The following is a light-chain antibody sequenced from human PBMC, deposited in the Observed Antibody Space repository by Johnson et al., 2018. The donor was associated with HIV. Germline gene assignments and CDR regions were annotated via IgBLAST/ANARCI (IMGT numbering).Light chain of an antibody. V-gene: IGLV1-51*01. Sequence: QSVLTQPPSVSAAPGQKVTISCSGSSSNIGNNYVSWYQQLPGTAPKLLIYDNNKRPSGIPDRFSGSKSGTSATLAITGLQTWDEADDYCETRDKSLNVSHVFGAVTRVIVL. CDR2: DNN. CDR1: SSNIGNNY. CDR3: ETRDKSLNVSHV. J-gene: IGLJ1*01.